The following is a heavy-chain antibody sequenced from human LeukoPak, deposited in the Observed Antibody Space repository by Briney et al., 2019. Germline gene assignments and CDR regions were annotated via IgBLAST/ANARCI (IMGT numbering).Heavy chain of an antibody. J-gene: IGHJ3*02. CDR1: GFTFSSYA. Sequence: GGSLRLSCAASGFTFSSYAMSWVRQAPGKGLEWGSAMSGRGGSTYYADSVKGRFTISRDNSKNTLYLQMNSLRAEDTAVYYCAKDVTYYYDSSGYSGAFDIWGQGTMVTVSS. D-gene: IGHD3-22*01. V-gene: IGHV3-23*01. CDR3: AKDVTYYYDSSGYSGAFDI. CDR2: MSGRGGST.